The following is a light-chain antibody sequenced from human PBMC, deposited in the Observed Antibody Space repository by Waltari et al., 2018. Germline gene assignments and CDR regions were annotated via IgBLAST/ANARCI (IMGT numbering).Light chain of an antibody. CDR2: KDS. J-gene: IGLJ2*01. CDR1: VLTKKY. Sequence: SYELTQPSSVSVSPGQTAKITCSGDVLTKKYARWFQQKPGQAPVLMIYKDSERPSRIPERFPGSSSGATVTLTITGAQVEDEADYYCYSSTDNSGIFGGGTTLTVL. V-gene: IGLV3-27*01. CDR3: YSSTDNSGI.